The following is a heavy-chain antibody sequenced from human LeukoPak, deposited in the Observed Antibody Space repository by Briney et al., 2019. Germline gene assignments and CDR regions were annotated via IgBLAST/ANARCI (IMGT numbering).Heavy chain of an antibody. D-gene: IGHD3-10*01. V-gene: IGHV4-34*01. CDR2: INHSGST. J-gene: IGHJ6*03. CDR3: ARPLWFGSSEGDYYYMDV. CDR1: GGSFSGYC. Sequence: PSETLSLTCAVYGGSFSGYCWSWIRQPPGKGLEWIGEINHSGSTNYNPSLKSRVTISVDTSKNQFSLKLSSVTAADTAVYYCARPLWFGSSEGDYYYMDVWGKGTTVTVSS.